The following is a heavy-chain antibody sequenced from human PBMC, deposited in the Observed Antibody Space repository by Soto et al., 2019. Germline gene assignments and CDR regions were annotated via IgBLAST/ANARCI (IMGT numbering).Heavy chain of an antibody. V-gene: IGHV4-59*01. Sequence: QVQLQESGPGLVKPSETRSLTCTVSGGSISDYYWSWIRQPPGKGLQWIGFIHYTGSTDYNPSLTSRVTISLDTSKNQFSLKLRSVTAADTAKYYCARDRSPIPVAGPDYYYGMDVWGQGTTVTVSS. CDR3: ARDRSPIPVAGPDYYYGMDV. CDR1: GGSISDYY. J-gene: IGHJ6*02. CDR2: IHYTGST. D-gene: IGHD6-19*01.